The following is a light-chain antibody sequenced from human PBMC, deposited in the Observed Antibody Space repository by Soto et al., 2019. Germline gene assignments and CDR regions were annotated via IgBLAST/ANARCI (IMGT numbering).Light chain of an antibody. CDR3: QQSHSIPLT. J-gene: IGKJ1*01. Sequence: DIQMTQSPSSLSASVGDRVTLTCRASQSIDKYLNWYQQKPGKGPNLLIYAASNLRTGVPSRFSGSGSGTDFTLTISSLLPEDFATYYCQQSHSIPLTFGQGTKVDIK. CDR2: AAS. V-gene: IGKV1-39*01. CDR1: QSIDKY.